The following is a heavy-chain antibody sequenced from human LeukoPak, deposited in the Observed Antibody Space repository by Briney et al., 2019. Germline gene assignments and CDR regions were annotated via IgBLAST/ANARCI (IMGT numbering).Heavy chain of an antibody. Sequence: PGGSLRLSCAASGFTFSSYAMSWVRQAPGKGLEWVSGTNWNGGSTGYADSVKGRFTISRDNAKNSLYLQMNSLRAEDTALYYCARRDIVVVPAAIFAAFDIWGQGTMVTVSS. J-gene: IGHJ3*02. CDR2: TNWNGGST. V-gene: IGHV3-20*04. CDR1: GFTFSSYA. CDR3: ARRDIVVVPAAIFAAFDI. D-gene: IGHD2-2*02.